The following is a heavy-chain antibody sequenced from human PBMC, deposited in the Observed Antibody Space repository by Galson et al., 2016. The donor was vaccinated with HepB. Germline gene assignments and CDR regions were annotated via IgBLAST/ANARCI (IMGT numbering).Heavy chain of an antibody. CDR1: GFTFSDYY. CDR2: IGTVASYT. V-gene: IGHV3-11*06. Sequence: SLRLSCAASGFTFSDYYIGWIRQAPRKGLEWVSFIGTVASYTRYADSVQGRFTISRDNAKNSLYLQMNSLRVEDTAVYFCARAVKEQLRKTPYYFDWWGQGTLVTVSS. D-gene: IGHD5-12*01. J-gene: IGHJ4*02. CDR3: ARAVKEQLRKTPYYFDW.